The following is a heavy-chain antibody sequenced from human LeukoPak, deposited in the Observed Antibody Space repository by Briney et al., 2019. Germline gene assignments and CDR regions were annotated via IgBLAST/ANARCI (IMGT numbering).Heavy chain of an antibody. CDR1: GFTFSSYW. J-gene: IGHJ4*02. D-gene: IGHD3-22*01. Sequence: GGSLRLSCAASGFTFSSYWMSWVRQAPGKGLEWVANIKQDGSEKYYVDSVKGRFTISRDNAKNSLYLQMNSLRAEDTAVYYCARERAAYYYDSSGYYYGWNYFDYWGQGTLVTVSS. V-gene: IGHV3-7*01. CDR2: IKQDGSEK. CDR3: ARERAAYYYDSSGYYYGWNYFDY.